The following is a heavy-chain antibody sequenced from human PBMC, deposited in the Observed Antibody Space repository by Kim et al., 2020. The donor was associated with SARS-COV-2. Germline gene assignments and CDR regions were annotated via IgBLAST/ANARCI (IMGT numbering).Heavy chain of an antibody. Sequence: GGSLRLSCAASGFTFSEYVMTWVRQAPGKGLEWISTITESSGDIWYAESVKGRFTLSRDEYKNTVYLQMHNLRAEDTAVYYCTKKLKSRGAPGPGNYFDLWGQGTLVTVSS. CDR1: GFTFSEYV. CDR2: ITESSGDI. J-gene: IGHJ4*02. D-gene: IGHD4-17*01. V-gene: IGHV3-23*01. CDR3: TKKLKSRGAPGPGNYFDL.